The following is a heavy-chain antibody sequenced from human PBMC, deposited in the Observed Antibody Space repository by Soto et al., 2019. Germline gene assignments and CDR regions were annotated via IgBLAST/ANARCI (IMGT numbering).Heavy chain of an antibody. V-gene: IGHV3-23*01. J-gene: IGHJ4*02. Sequence: GGSLRLSCAASGFTLNNYAMSWVRQAPGKGLEWVTVISGSGDSTYYADSVKGRFTISRDNAKNSLYLQKNSLRAEDTAVYYCARATNPKYHSDISGYYRPYYFDYWGQGTLVTVSS. CDR2: ISGSGDST. D-gene: IGHD3-22*01. CDR3: ARATNPKYHSDISGYYRPYYFDY. CDR1: GFTLNNYA.